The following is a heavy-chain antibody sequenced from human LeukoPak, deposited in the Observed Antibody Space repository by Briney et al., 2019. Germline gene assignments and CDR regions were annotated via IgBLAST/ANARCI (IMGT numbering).Heavy chain of an antibody. V-gene: IGHV3-21*04. Sequence: PGGSLRLSCAASGFTFSSYSMNWVRQAPGKGLEWVSSISSSSDYIYYADSVKGRFTISRDNAKNSLYLLMNSLRAEDTAVYYCTTKVIRGNSGDDYDDWGQGTLVTVSS. CDR3: TTKVIRGNSGDDYDD. D-gene: IGHD5-12*01. CDR1: GFTFSSYS. CDR2: ISSSSDYI. J-gene: IGHJ4*02.